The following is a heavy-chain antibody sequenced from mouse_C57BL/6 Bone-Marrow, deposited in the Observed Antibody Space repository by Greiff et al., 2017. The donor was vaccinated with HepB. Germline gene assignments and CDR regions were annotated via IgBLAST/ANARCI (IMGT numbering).Heavy chain of an antibody. CDR3: ERPTSPDDYGNSYVDY. CDR1: GYTFTGYW. Sequence: QVQLQQSGAELVKPGASVKLSCKATGYTFTGYWIEWVKRRPGHGLEWIGEILPGSGSTNYNEKFKGKATFTADTSSNTAYMHLSSLTTEDSAIYYCERPTSPDDYGNSYVDYWGQGTTLTVSS. J-gene: IGHJ2*01. D-gene: IGHD1-1*01. CDR2: ILPGSGST. V-gene: IGHV1-9*01.